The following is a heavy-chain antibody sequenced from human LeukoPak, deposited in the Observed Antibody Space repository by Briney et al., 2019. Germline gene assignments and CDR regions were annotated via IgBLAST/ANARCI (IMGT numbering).Heavy chain of an antibody. Sequence: GGSLRLSCVASGFTFSSYGLIWIRQAPGKGLEWVSYISGSGSTTYYADSVRGRFTTSRDNAENSLYLQMNNLRAEDTAIYYCARERKDCSSSSCYEEFDCWGQGTLVTVSS. CDR3: ARERKDCSSSSCYEEFDC. CDR1: GFTFSSYG. V-gene: IGHV3-48*03. D-gene: IGHD2-2*01. J-gene: IGHJ4*02. CDR2: ISGSGSTT.